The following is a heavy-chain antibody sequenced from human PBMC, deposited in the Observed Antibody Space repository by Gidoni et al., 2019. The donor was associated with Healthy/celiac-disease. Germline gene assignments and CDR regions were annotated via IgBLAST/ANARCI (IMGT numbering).Heavy chain of an antibody. J-gene: IGHJ6*02. D-gene: IGHD3-10*01. CDR1: GGSVSRGSYY. V-gene: IGHV4-61*01. CDR2: MYYSGSS. CDR3: ARGLRVTARFGTYDYYGMDV. Sequence: QVQLQASGPGLVKPSATLSLTCPVSGGSVSRGSYYWSWIRQPPVKALEWIGYMYYSGSSSYNPSLKSRVTISVDTSKNLFSLKLSSVTAADTAVYYCARGLRVTARFGTYDYYGMDVWGQGTTVTVSS.